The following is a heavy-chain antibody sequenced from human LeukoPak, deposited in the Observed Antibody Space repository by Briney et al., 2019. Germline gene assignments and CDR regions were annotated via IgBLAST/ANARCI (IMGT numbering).Heavy chain of an antibody. CDR1: GGSISSYY. J-gene: IGHJ6*03. D-gene: IGHD4-17*01. Sequence: SETLSLTCTVSGGSISSYYWSWIRQPPGKGLEWIGSIYYSGSTYYNPSLKSRVTISVDTSKNQFSLKLSSVTAADTAVYYCARGPHYGDYRYYYYYMDVWGKGTTVTVSS. CDR2: IYYSGST. V-gene: IGHV4-59*12. CDR3: ARGPHYGDYRYYYYYMDV.